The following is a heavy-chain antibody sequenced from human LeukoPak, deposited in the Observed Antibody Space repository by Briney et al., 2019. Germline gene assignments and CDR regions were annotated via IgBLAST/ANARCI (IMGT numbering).Heavy chain of an antibody. CDR1: GFTFSSYW. D-gene: IGHD3-10*01. CDR2: MNRDGSEK. CDR3: ATESYWVFEY. J-gene: IGHJ4*02. V-gene: IGHV3-7*05. Sequence: GGSLRLSCAASGFTFSSYWMSWVRQAPGQGLEWVANMNRDGSEKYYVDSVKGRFTISRDNAKNSLYLQMNSLRAEDTAVYYCATESYWVFEYWGQGTLVTVSS.